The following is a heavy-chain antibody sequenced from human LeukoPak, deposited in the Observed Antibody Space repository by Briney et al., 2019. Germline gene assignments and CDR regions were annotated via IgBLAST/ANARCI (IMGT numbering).Heavy chain of an antibody. J-gene: IGHJ4*02. V-gene: IGHV3-23*01. D-gene: IGHD4-17*01. CDR1: GFTFSSYA. CDR3: AKVRLYGDYPEIDY. CDR2: TSGSGGRT. Sequence: GGSLRLSCVASGFTFSSYAINWVRQAPGKGLEWVSVTSGSGGRTYYADSAKGRFTISRENSKNTLYLQMNSLRAEDTAVYYCAKVRLYGDYPEIDYWGQGTLVAVSS.